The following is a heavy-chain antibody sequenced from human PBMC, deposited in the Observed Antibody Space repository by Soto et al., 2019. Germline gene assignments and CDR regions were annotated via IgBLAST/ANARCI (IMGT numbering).Heavy chain of an antibody. CDR1: GGSISSSYW. V-gene: IGHV4-4*02. CDR3: ARVSGSYYYGMDV. Sequence: QVQLQESGPGLVKPSGTLSLTCAVSGGSISSSYWWSWVRQPPGKGLEWIGEIYHSGSTNYNTSLKSRVTISVDKSKNQFSLKVTSVTAADTAVYSCARVSGSYYYGMDVWGQGTTVTVSS. J-gene: IGHJ6*02. CDR2: IYHSGST.